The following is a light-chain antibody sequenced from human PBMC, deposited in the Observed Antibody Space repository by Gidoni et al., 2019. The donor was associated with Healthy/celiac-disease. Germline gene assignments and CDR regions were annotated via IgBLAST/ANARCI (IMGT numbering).Light chain of an antibody. Sequence: IQLTKSPSSLSAYVGDRVTITCRASQGISSYLAWYQQTPGKAPKLMIYAASTLQSGVPSTFSGSGSGTDFTLTISSLQPEDFAIYYCQQLNSYPLTFGQGTKVEIK. CDR3: QQLNSYPLT. J-gene: IGKJ1*01. CDR1: QGISSY. CDR2: AAS. V-gene: IGKV1-9*01.